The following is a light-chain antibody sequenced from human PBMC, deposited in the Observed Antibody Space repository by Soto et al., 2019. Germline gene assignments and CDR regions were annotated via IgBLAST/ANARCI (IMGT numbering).Light chain of an antibody. V-gene: IGLV3-1*01. CDR2: QDS. J-gene: IGLJ1*01. Sequence: SYELNQPPSVYVSPGQTASITCSGDKLGDKYACWYQQKPGQSPLLVIYQDSKRPSGIPERFSGSNSGNTATLTISGTQAMDEADYYCQAWDSSTAFYVFGTGTKVTVL. CDR1: KLGDKY. CDR3: QAWDSSTAFYV.